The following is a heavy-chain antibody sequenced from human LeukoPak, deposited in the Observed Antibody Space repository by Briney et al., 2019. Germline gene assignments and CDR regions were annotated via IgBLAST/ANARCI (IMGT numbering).Heavy chain of an antibody. V-gene: IGHV4-34*01. CDR2: INHSGST. CDR3: ARGRGINPYYDFWSGPGPFDY. D-gene: IGHD3-3*01. J-gene: IGHJ4*02. CDR1: GFTVSSNY. Sequence: GSLRLSCAASGFTVSSNYMSWIRQPPGKGLEWIGEINHSGSTNYNPSLKSRVTISVDTSKNQFSLKLSSVTAADTAVYYCARGRGINPYYDFWSGPGPFDYWGQGTLVTVSS.